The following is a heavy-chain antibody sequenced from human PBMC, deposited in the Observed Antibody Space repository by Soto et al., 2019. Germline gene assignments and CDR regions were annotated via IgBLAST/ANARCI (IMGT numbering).Heavy chain of an antibody. CDR2: INPSGGST. Sequence: ASVKVSCKASGYTFTSYYMHWVRQAPGQGLEWMGIINPSGGSTSCAQKFQGRVTMTRDTSTSTVYMELSSLRSEDTAVYYCATSAQTIWSGYYTNYYYYMDVWGKGTTVTVSS. CDR3: ATSAQTIWSGYYTNYYYYMDV. V-gene: IGHV1-46*03. D-gene: IGHD3-3*01. CDR1: GYTFTSYY. J-gene: IGHJ6*03.